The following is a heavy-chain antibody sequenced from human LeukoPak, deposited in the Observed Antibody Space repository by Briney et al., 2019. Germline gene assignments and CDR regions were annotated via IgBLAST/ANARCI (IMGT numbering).Heavy chain of an antibody. CDR3: TKLSGTTAITRDTDY. J-gene: IGHJ4*02. CDR2: IRNKANSYAT. V-gene: IGHV3-73*01. Sequence: GGSPRLSCGASGFTFSMYGIHWVRQASGKGLEGVGRIRNKANSYATAYAASVKGRFTISRDDSKNTTYLQMNSLKTEDTAVYYCTKLSGTTAITRDTDYWGQGTLVTVSP. D-gene: IGHD1-26*01. CDR1: GFTFSMYG.